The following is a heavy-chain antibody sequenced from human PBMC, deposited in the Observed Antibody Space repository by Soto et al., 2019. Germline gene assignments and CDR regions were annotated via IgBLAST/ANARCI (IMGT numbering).Heavy chain of an antibody. J-gene: IGHJ4*02. CDR1: GYTFTSYA. CDR3: ARDFAAALLLFDY. CDR2: INAGNGNT. Sequence: GASVKVSCKASGYTFTSYAMHWVRHAPGQRLEWMGWINAGNGNTKYSQKFQGRVTITRDTSASTAYMELSSLRSEDTAVYYCARDFAAALLLFDYWGQGTLVTVSS. D-gene: IGHD6-13*01. V-gene: IGHV1-3*01.